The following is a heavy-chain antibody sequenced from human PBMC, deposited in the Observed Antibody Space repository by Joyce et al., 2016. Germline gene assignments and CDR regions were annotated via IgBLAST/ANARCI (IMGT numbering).Heavy chain of an antibody. J-gene: IGHJ6*02. CDR1: GSTFSSSS. D-gene: IGHD3-16*01. V-gene: IGHV3-21*01. CDR3: ARGGISYYYAMDV. CDR2: ISSTSYYK. Sequence: QLVESGGGVVKRGGSLRLSCEASGSTFSSSSMSWFRQAPGKGLEWVAAISSTSYYKFHAETVRGRFTVTRDNAKKTLYLQMNSLRAEDSAVFYCARGGISYYYAMDVWGQGTTVTVSS.